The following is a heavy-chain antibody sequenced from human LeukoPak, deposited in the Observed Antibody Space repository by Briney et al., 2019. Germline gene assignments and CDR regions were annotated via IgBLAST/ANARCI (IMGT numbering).Heavy chain of an antibody. CDR3: ATSGSYYIGY. J-gene: IGHJ4*02. V-gene: IGHV3-48*02. Sequence: GGSLRLSCAASGFTFSTYGMHWVRQAPGKGLEWVSYISSGGSTIHYADSVKGRFTISRDNGKNSLYLQMNSLRDEDTAVYYCATSGSYYIGYWGQGTLVTVSS. D-gene: IGHD1-26*01. CDR2: ISSGGSTI. CDR1: GFTFSTYG.